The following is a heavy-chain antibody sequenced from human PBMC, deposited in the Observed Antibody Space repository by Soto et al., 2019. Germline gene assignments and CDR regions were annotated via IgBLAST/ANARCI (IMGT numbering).Heavy chain of an antibody. CDR3: ARGSVHYGGNSQPFYFDY. V-gene: IGHV4-34*01. CDR1: AGSFSGYY. J-gene: IGHJ4*02. Sequence: PSETLSLTCAVYAGSFSGYYWSWIRQPPGKGLEWIGEINHSGSTNYNPSLKSRVTISVDTSKNQFSLKLSSVTAADTAVYYCARGSVHYGGNSQPFYFDYWGQGTLVTVS. CDR2: INHSGST. D-gene: IGHD4-17*01.